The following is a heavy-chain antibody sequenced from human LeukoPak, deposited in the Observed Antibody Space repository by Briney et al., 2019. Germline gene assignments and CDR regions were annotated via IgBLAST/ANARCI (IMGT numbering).Heavy chain of an antibody. V-gene: IGHV1-46*01. CDR2: INPSGGST. Sequence: ASVKVSCKASGYTFSSYYMHWVRQAPGQGLEWMGIINPSGGSTTYAQKFQGRVTMTRDTSTSTVSMELSSLRSEDTAVYYCARESDPGGGSCYCWGQGTLVTVSS. CDR1: GYTFSSYY. D-gene: IGHD2-15*01. CDR3: ARESDPGGGSCYC. J-gene: IGHJ4*02.